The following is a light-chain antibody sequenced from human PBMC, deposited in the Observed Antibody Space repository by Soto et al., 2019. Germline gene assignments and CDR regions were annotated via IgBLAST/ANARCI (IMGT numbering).Light chain of an antibody. J-gene: IGKJ4*01. CDR1: QSVNYNY. Sequence: IVLTQSPGTLSLSPGERATLSCRASQSVNYNYLAWYQQKPCQPPKLLIFGPSSRAAGIPDRFSGSGSVPDFTLTISRLEPEDFAVYYCQQYGGSPPVTVGGGTNVEIK. V-gene: IGKV3-20*01. CDR3: QQYGGSPPVT. CDR2: GPS.